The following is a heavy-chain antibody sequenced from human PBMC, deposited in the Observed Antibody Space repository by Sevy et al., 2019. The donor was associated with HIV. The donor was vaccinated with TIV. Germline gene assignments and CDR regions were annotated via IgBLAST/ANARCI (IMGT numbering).Heavy chain of an antibody. J-gene: IGHJ4*02. CDR1: GFPFSNYW. Sequence: GGSRRLSCVASGFPFSNYWMSWVRQAPGKGLEWVVNINQDGSVKFYVDSVKGRFTVSRDNANNSVNLQVNSLRAEDTAVYYCARIGYSSSSMDYWGQGTLVTVSS. V-gene: IGHV3-7*01. D-gene: IGHD6-6*01. CDR2: INQDGSVK. CDR3: ARIGYSSSSMDY.